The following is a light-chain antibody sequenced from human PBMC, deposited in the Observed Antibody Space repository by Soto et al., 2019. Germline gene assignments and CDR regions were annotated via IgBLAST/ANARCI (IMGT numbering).Light chain of an antibody. V-gene: IGKV3-15*01. CDR1: QSVSAN. J-gene: IGKJ1*01. Sequence: EVVMTQPPATLSGSPGERATLSCRASQSVSANLAWYQQRPGQAPSLLIYAASTRATGVPARFSGSGSETEFTLTISSLQSEDFAVYYCQQYNVWPRTFGQGTKVDIK. CDR2: AAS. CDR3: QQYNVWPRT.